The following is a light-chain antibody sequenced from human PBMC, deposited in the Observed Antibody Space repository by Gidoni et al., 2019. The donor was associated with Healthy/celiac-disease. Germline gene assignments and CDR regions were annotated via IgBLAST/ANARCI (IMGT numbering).Light chain of an antibody. CDR2: DAS. J-gene: IGKJ2*03. CDR3: QQYDNLPHS. CDR1: QDISNY. V-gene: IGKV1-33*01. Sequence: DIQMTKSPSSLSASVGDRVTITCQASQDISNYIKLYQQKPGKDPKLLIYDASNLETGVPSRFSGSGSGTDFTFTISSLQPEDIATYYCQQYDNLPHSFGQGTKLEIK.